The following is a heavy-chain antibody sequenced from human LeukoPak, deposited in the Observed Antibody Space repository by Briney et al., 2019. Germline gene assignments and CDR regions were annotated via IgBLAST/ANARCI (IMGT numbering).Heavy chain of an antibody. Sequence: GGSLRLSCAASGFTFSSYDMHWVRQAPGKGLEWVAVISYDGNNKYYADSVKGRLTISRDNSKNTLYLQMNSLTAEDTAVYYCAKGRYTPDPWGQGTLVIVSS. D-gene: IGHD5-18*01. CDR3: AKGRYTPDP. CDR1: GFTFSSYD. J-gene: IGHJ5*02. V-gene: IGHV3-30*18. CDR2: ISYDGNNK.